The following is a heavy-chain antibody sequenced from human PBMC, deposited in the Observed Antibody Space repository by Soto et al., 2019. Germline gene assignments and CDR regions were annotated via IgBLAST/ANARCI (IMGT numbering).Heavy chain of an antibody. CDR3: TRGRQYYQYAMDV. CDR2: INPSGGST. J-gene: IGHJ6*02. CDR1: GYTFTDYY. Sequence: QVQVVQSGAEVKKPGASVKISCKASGYTFTDYYIHWVRQAPGQGLEWMGRINPSGGSTTKAQKFQGRIPRTGDTSTSTAYMELSSLRSEDTAVYYCTRGRQYYQYAMDVWGQGTTVTVSS. V-gene: IGHV1-46*03.